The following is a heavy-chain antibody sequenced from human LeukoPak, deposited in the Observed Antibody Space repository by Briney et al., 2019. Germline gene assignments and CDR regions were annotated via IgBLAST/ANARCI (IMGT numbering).Heavy chain of an antibody. J-gene: IGHJ4*02. CDR3: AREYYYEELDY. CDR1: GFTFSSYP. V-gene: IGHV3-64*01. Sequence: GGSLRLSCAASGFTFSSYPMHWVRQAPGKGLEYVSGISSNGDSTYYANSVKGRFTISRDNSKNTLYLQMGSLRAEDMAVYYCAREYYYEELDYWGQGTLVTVSS. D-gene: IGHD3-22*01. CDR2: ISSNGDST.